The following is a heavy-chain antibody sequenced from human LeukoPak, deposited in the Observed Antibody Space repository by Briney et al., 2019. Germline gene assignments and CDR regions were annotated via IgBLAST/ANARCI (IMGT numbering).Heavy chain of an antibody. D-gene: IGHD6-19*01. CDR3: ARVPYSSGTYDY. Sequence: PGGSLRLSCAASGFTFSNYWMNWVRQAPGKGLEWVSYISGGSDTIYYVDSVKGRFTISRDNARNSLYLQMNSLRDEDTAVYYCARVPYSSGTYDYWGRGTLVTVSS. J-gene: IGHJ4*02. V-gene: IGHV3-48*02. CDR2: ISGGSDTI. CDR1: GFTFSNYW.